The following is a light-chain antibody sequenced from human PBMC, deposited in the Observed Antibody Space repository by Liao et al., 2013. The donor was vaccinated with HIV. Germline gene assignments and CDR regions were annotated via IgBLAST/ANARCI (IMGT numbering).Light chain of an antibody. CDR3: QTWDSSTVV. J-gene: IGLJ3*02. V-gene: IGLV3-1*01. Sequence: SYELTQPPSVSVSPGQTATITCYGVYLEDKHVCWYQKKAGQSPLLVIYQDDKRPSTIPERFSGSNSGNTATLTITGTQALDEADYYCQTWDSSTVVFGGGTKLTVL. CDR1: YLEDKH. CDR2: QDD.